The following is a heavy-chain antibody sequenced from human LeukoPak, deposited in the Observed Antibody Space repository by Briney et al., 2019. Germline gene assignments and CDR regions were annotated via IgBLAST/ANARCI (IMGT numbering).Heavy chain of an antibody. Sequence: PGRSLRLSCAASGFTFSSYGMHWVRQAPGKGLEWVAVISYDGSNKYYADSVKGRFTISRDNSKNTPYLQMNSLRAEDTAVYYCAKDLSYSSGWYADYYYYGMDVWGQGTTVTVSS. CDR1: GFTFSSYG. J-gene: IGHJ6*02. CDR2: ISYDGSNK. D-gene: IGHD6-19*01. V-gene: IGHV3-30*18. CDR3: AKDLSYSSGWYADYYYYGMDV.